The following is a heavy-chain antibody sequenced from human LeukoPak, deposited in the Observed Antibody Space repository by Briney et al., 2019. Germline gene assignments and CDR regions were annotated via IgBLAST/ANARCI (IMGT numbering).Heavy chain of an antibody. CDR3: ARGHETYYYDSSGYF. CDR2: ISNDGSTT. CDR1: GFIFSRYW. Sequence: QPGGSLRLSCAASGFIFSRYWMHWVRQVRGKGLAWVSRISNDGSTTNYADFVKGRFTISRDNAENTLYLQMDSLRAEDTAIYYCARGHETYYYDSSGYFWGQGTLVTVSS. V-gene: IGHV3-74*01. D-gene: IGHD3-22*01. J-gene: IGHJ4*02.